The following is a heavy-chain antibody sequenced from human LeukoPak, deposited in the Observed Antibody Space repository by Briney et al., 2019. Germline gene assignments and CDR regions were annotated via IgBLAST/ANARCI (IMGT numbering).Heavy chain of an antibody. D-gene: IGHD6-19*01. J-gene: IGHJ4*02. V-gene: IGHV4-4*02. Sequence: ASGTLSLTCAVSGGSISSSNWWSWVRQPPGKGLEWIGEIYYSGSTYYNPSLKSRVTISIDTSKKNFSLNLSSVTAADTAVYYCARINGWSGAQYYFDSWGQGTLVTVSS. CDR2: IYYSGST. CDR1: GGSISSSNW. CDR3: ARINGWSGAQYYFDS.